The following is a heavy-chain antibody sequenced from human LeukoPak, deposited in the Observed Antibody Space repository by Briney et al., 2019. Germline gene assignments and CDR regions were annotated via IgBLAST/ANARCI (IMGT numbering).Heavy chain of an antibody. CDR1: GFTFSSYFW. CDR2: IKSDGSSS. CDR3: ARGTA. D-gene: IGHD5-18*01. J-gene: IGHJ1*01. V-gene: IGHV3-74*01. Sequence: PGGSLRLSCAASGFTFSSYFWMHWVRQAPGKGLVWVSRIKSDGSSSTYADSVKGRFTISRDSAKNSLYLQMNSLRVEDTAVYYCARGTAWGQGTLVTVSA.